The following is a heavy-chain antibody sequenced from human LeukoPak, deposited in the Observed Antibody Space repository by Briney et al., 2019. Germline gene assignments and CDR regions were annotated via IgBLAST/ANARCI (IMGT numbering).Heavy chain of an antibody. D-gene: IGHD5-18*01. V-gene: IGHV1-18*01. J-gene: IGHJ4*02. CDR3: ARQVDTSMALPDY. Sequence: GASVKVSCTTSAYTFTSYGVSWVRPAPGQKLEWMGWISTYNYNTNYVQKFRGRVTLTKDTPTSTVYMELRSMRCDDTAIYYCARQVDTSMALPDYWGQGTLVTVSS. CDR1: AYTFTSYG. CDR2: ISTYNYNT.